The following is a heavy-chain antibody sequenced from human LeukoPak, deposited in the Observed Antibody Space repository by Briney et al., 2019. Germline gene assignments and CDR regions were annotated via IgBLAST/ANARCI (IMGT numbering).Heavy chain of an antibody. CDR2: INHSGST. V-gene: IGHV4-34*01. CDR1: GGSFSGYY. J-gene: IGHJ5*02. D-gene: IGHD3-22*01. Sequence: SETLSLTCAVYGGSFSGYYWSWIRQPPGKGLEWIGEINHSGSTNYNPSLKSRVTISVDTSKNQFSLKLSSVTAADTAVYYCARHSSPRRYYDSSGYSNWFDPWGQGTLVTVSS. CDR3: ARHSSPRRYYDSSGYSNWFDP.